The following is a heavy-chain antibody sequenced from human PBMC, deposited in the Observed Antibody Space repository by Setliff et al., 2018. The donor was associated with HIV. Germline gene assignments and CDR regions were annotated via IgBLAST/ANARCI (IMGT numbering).Heavy chain of an antibody. J-gene: IGHJ4*02. D-gene: IGHD3-22*01. CDR1: GESFSGYY. Sequence: SETLSLTCAVYGESFSGYYWSWIRQSPGEGLEWLGGINHSGSTNHNPSLKSRVAISVDTSKNQFSLKLTSVTAADTALYFCARQFGSGFYFDYWGRGTLVTVS. CDR3: ARQFGSGFYFDY. CDR2: INHSGST. V-gene: IGHV4-34*01.